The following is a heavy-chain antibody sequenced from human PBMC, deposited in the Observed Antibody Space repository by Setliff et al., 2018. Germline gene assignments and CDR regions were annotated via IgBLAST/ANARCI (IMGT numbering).Heavy chain of an antibody. V-gene: IGHV3-74*01. Sequence: PGGSMRLPCVASGLTFSRSWMFWVRQAPGKGLVWVSHINPDGSSTTYADSVKCRFTISSDNAKNTLYLQMNSLRAEDTAVYFCTRVWSMVSDSYYFYMDVWGKGTTVTVSS. J-gene: IGHJ6*03. CDR3: TRVWSMVSDSYYFYMDV. CDR1: GLTFSRSW. CDR2: INPDGSST. D-gene: IGHD2-8*02.